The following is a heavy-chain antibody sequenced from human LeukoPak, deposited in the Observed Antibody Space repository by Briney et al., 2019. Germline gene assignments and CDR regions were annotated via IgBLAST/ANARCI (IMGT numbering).Heavy chain of an antibody. CDR1: GFTFSSYG. V-gene: IGHV3-30*18. CDR2: ISYDGSNK. J-gene: IGHJ4*02. CDR3: AKHSQWLGHFDY. Sequence: GGSLRLSCAASGFTFSSYGMHWVRQAPGKGLEWVAVISYDGSNKYYADSVKGRFTISRDNSKNTLYLQMNSLRAEDTAVYYCAKHSQWLGHFDYWGQGTPVTVSS. D-gene: IGHD6-19*01.